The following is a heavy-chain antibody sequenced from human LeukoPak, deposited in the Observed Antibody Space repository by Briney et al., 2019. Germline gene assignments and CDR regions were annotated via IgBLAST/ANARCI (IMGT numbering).Heavy chain of an antibody. D-gene: IGHD5-24*01. CDR1: GFTFDDYA. J-gene: IGHJ4*02. CDR3: ARDRARVEMATILDY. V-gene: IGHV3-21*04. Sequence: PGGSLRLSCAASGFTFDDYAMHWVRQPPGKGLEWVSSSSSSSSYIYYADSVKGRFTISRDNAKNSLHLQMNSLRAEDTAVYYCARDRARVEMATILDYWGQGTLVTVSS. CDR2: SSSSSSYI.